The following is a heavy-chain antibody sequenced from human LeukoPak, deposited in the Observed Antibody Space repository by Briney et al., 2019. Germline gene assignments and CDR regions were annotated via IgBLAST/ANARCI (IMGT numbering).Heavy chain of an antibody. CDR1: GFTFDDYA. J-gene: IGHJ4*02. CDR2: ISGSGGST. Sequence: GGSLRLSCAASGFTFDDYAMHWVRQAPGKGLEWVSGISGSGGSTYYADSVKGRFTISRDNSKNTQYLQMNSLRAEDTAVYYCAKVGGSTRKDYWGQGTLVTVSS. CDR3: AKVGGSTRKDY. D-gene: IGHD2-2*01. V-gene: IGHV3-23*01.